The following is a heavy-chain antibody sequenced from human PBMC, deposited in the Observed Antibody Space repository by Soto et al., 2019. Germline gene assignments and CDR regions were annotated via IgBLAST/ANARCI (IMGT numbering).Heavy chain of an antibody. CDR2: ISAYNGNT. CDR3: ASGRLGELSSPYGMDV. V-gene: IGHV1-18*01. CDR1: GYTFTSYG. Sequence: GASVKVSCKASGYTFTSYGISWVRQAPGQGLEWMGWISAYNGNTNYAQKLQGRVTMTTDTSTSTAYMELRSLRSDGTAVYYCASGRLGELSSPYGMDVWGQGTTVTVSS. J-gene: IGHJ6*02. D-gene: IGHD3-16*02.